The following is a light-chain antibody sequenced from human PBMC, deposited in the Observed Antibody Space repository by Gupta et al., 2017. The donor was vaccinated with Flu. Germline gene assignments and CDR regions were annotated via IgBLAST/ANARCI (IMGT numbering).Light chain of an antibody. CDR2: EVR. CDR1: SSDVGTYNR. J-gene: IGLJ1*01. V-gene: IGLV2-18*02. Sequence: QSALTQPPSVSGSPGQSVTISCTGTSSDVGTYNRVSWYQQSPGTAHRLMIYEVRNRPAGVPDRFSGSKSGNTASLTISGLQGEDEADYYCSSYTSSYTFVFGTGTKVTVL. CDR3: SSYTSSYTFV.